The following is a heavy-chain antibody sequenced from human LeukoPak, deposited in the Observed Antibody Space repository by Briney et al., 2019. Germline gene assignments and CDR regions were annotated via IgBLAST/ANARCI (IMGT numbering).Heavy chain of an antibody. CDR2: IYPGDSDT. CDR3: ARHDAVDTAMAEEWYYFVY. D-gene: IGHD5-18*01. V-gene: IGHV5-51*01. CDR1: GYSFTSYW. Sequence: GESLKISCKGSGYSFTSYWIGWVRQMPGKGLEWMGIIYPGDSDTRYSPSFQGQVTISADKSISTAYLQWSSLKASDTTMYYCARHDAVDTAMAEEWYYFVYWGQGTLVTVSS. J-gene: IGHJ4*02.